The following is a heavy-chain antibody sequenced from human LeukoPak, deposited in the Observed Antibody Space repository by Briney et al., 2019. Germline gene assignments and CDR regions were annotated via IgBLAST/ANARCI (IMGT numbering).Heavy chain of an antibody. CDR3: TTDRSCSGGSCYYDADY. J-gene: IGHJ4*02. D-gene: IGHD2-15*01. CDR1: GFTFSNAW. Sequence: GGSLRLSCAASGFTFSNAWMSWVRQAPGKGLEWVGRIRGKTDGGTTDYAAPVKGRFTISRDDSENTLHLQMNSLKTEDTAVYFCTTDRSCSGGSCYYDADYWGQGTLVTVSS. V-gene: IGHV3-15*01. CDR2: IRGKTDGGTT.